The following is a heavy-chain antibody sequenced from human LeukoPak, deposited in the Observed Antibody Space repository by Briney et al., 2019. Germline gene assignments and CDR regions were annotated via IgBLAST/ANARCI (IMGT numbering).Heavy chain of an antibody. CDR1: GGSISSYY. CDR3: ARDRPYYYDSSGYNNWFDP. D-gene: IGHD3-22*01. Sequence: SETLSLTCTVSGGSISSYYWSWIRQPPGKGLEWIGYIYYSGSTNYNPSLKSRVTISVDTSKNQSSLKLSSVTAADTAVYYCARDRPYYYDSSGYNNWFDPWGQGTLVTVSS. CDR2: IYYSGST. V-gene: IGHV4-59*01. J-gene: IGHJ5*02.